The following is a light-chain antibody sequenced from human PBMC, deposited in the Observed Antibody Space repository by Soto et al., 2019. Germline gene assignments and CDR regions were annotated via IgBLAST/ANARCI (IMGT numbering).Light chain of an antibody. J-gene: IGLJ1*01. V-gene: IGLV1-40*01. CDR1: SSNIGAGYE. CDR3: QSYDSSLSGDV. Sequence: QSVLTQPPSVSEAPGQRVTISCTGSSSNIGAGYEAHWYQQVPGTAPKLLIYENNNRPSGVPDRFSGSKSGTSASLAITGLQAEDEAEYYCQSYDSSLSGDVFGPGTKLTVL. CDR2: ENN.